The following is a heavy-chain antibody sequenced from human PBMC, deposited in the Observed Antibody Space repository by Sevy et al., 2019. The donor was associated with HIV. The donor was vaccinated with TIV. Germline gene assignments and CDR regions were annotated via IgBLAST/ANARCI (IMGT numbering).Heavy chain of an antibody. V-gene: IGHV3-7*01. CDR3: AKGNSGSFDY. Sequence: GGSLRLSCAASGFSFSTYWMHWVRQAPGKGLEWVANIKQDESEKYYVASVKGRFTISRDNAKISVYLEMNSLRPEDTAIYYCAKGNSGSFDYWGQGTLVTVSS. CDR2: IKQDESEK. D-gene: IGHD3-22*01. J-gene: IGHJ4*02. CDR1: GFSFSTYW.